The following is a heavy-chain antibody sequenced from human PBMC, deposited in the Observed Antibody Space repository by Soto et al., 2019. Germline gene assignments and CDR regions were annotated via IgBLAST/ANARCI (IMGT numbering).Heavy chain of an antibody. Sequence: QVQLVQSGAEEKKPGASVKVSCKASGYTFTSYAMHWVRQAPGQRLEWMGWINAGNGNTKYSQKFQGRVTITRDTSASTAYMELSSLRSEDTAVYYCARAFDYYDSSGYYYYFDCWGQGTLVTVSS. D-gene: IGHD3-22*01. J-gene: IGHJ4*02. CDR3: ARAFDYYDSSGYYYYFDC. V-gene: IGHV1-3*05. CDR1: GYTFTSYA. CDR2: INAGNGNT.